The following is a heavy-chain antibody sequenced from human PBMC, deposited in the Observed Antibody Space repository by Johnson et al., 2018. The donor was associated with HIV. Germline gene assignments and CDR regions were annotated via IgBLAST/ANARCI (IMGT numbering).Heavy chain of an antibody. D-gene: IGHD3-22*01. V-gene: IGHV3-66*01. J-gene: IGHJ3*02. CDR1: GFSVSSNY. CDR2: INSGGST. Sequence: VQLVESGGGVVRPGGSLRLSCAASGFSVSSNYMTWVRQGPGKGLEWVSVINSGGSTYYADSVKGRFTISRDNAKNSLYLQMNSLRAEDTALYYCASLTYYYDSSGYYVDAFDIWGQGTMVTVSS. CDR3: ASLTYYYDSSGYYVDAFDI.